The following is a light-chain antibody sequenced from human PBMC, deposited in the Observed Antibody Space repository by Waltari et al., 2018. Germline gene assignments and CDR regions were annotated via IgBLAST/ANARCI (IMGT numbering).Light chain of an antibody. CDR1: QSITNW. V-gene: IGKV1-5*03. CDR2: RAS. J-gene: IGKJ1*01. Sequence: DIHMPQSPSTLSASVGDRVTITCRASQSITNWLAWYQQKPGKAPKLLIYRASNLESGVPSRFSGSGSGTEFTLTISSLQPDDFATYYCQQYDNYWTFGQGTKVEIK. CDR3: QQYDNYWT.